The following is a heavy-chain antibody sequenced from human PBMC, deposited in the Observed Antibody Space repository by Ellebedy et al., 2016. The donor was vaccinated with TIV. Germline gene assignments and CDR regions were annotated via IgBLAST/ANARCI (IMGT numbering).Heavy chain of an antibody. CDR3: AKTETGSPDY. D-gene: IGHD3-9*01. CDR1: GFTFTAYA. V-gene: IGHV3-64D*06. J-gene: IGHJ4*02. Sequence: GESLKISXSASGFTFTAYAMHWVRQAPGKGLYYASGIRNDGGSTYYADSVKGRFTISRDNSKNTLYLQMTSLRPEDTAVYYCAKTETGSPDYWGQGTLVTVSS. CDR2: IRNDGGST.